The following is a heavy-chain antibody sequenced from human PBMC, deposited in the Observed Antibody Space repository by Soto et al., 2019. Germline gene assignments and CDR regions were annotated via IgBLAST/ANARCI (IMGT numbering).Heavy chain of an antibody. V-gene: IGHV1-58*01. J-gene: IGHJ5*02. CDR2: IVLGNGIT. Sequence: SVQVSCKASGFTFSSSAVQWVRQARGQPLEWIGWIVLGNGITNYAQKFQQRVTITRDISTSTAYMEVRSLTSEDTAVYYCATRIGNIGWYWLDTWGQGTLVTVSS. CDR1: GFTFSSSA. D-gene: IGHD6-19*01. CDR3: ATRIGNIGWYWLDT.